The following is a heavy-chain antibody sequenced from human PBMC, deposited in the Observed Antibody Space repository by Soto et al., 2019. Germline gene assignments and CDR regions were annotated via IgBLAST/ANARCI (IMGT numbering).Heavy chain of an antibody. CDR3: ARVGDHYGAGSNRPYFYYYGMDV. Sequence: PGESLKISCKGSGYSFTSYWIGWVRQMPGKGLEWMGIIYPGDSDTRYSPSFQGQVTISADKSISTAYLQWSSLKASDTAMYYCARVGDHYGAGSNRPYFYYYGMDVWGHGTTVTVSS. CDR1: GYSFTSYW. D-gene: IGHD3-10*01. J-gene: IGHJ6*02. CDR2: IYPGDSDT. V-gene: IGHV5-51*01.